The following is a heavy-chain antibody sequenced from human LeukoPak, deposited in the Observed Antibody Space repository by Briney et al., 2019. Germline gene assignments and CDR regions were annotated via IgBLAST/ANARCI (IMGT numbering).Heavy chain of an antibody. CDR3: ARERGFSSSWYTF. CDR2: ISSSGDTI. J-gene: IGHJ4*02. D-gene: IGHD6-13*01. CDR1: GFTFSDYY. Sequence: GGSLRLSCAASGFTFSDYYMSWIRQAPGKGLEWISYISSSGDTIFYADSVKGRFTISRDNAKSSLYLQMNSLRVEDTAVYYCARERGFSSSWYTFWGQGTLVTVSS. V-gene: IGHV3-11*04.